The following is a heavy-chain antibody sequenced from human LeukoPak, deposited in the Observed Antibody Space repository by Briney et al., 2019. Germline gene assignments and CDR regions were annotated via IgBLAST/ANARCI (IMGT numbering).Heavy chain of an antibody. Sequence: GASVKVSCKASGGTFSSYAISWVRQAPGQGLEWMGGIIPIFGTANYAQKFQGRVTITADESTSTAYMELSSLRSEDTAVYYCARAVGSTVTTLPQYYYMDVWGKGTTVTVSS. J-gene: IGHJ6*03. D-gene: IGHD4-11*01. CDR1: GGTFSSYA. CDR3: ARAVGSTVTTLPQYYYMDV. V-gene: IGHV1-69*13. CDR2: IIPIFGTA.